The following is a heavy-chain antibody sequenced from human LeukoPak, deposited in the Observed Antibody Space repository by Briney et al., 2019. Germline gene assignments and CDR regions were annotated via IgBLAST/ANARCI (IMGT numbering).Heavy chain of an antibody. J-gene: IGHJ6*03. V-gene: IGHV3-48*04. CDR2: ISSSGSTI. D-gene: IGHD3-10*01. Sequence: GGSQRLSCAASGFTFTFYTMTWVRQAPGKGLEWVSYISSSGSTIYYADSVKGRFTISRDNAKNSLYLQMSSLRAEDTAVYYCARERGFGELFDYYYYLDVWGKGTTVTISS. CDR3: ARERGFGELFDYYYYLDV. CDR1: GFTFTFYT.